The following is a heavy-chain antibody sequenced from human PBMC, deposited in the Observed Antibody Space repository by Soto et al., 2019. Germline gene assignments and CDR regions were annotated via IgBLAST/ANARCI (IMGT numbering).Heavy chain of an antibody. V-gene: IGHV3-23*01. Sequence: GGSLRLSCAASGFTFSSYAMSWVRQAPGKGLEWVSAISGSGGSTYYADSVKGRFTISRDNSKNTLYLQMNSLRAEDTAVYYCAKARGCSGGSCYSSSWCDPWGQGTLVTVSS. CDR2: ISGSGGST. CDR3: AKARGCSGGSCYSSSWCDP. J-gene: IGHJ5*02. CDR1: GFTFSSYA. D-gene: IGHD2-15*01.